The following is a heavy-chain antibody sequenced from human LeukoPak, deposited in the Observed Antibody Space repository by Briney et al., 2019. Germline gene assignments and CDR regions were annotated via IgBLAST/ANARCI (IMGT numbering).Heavy chain of an antibody. V-gene: IGHV4-39*01. CDR2: IYYSGST. CDR3: ATSSGWYTGDFDY. J-gene: IGHJ4*02. Sequence: SETLSLTCTVSGGSISSSSYSWGWIRQPPGKGLEWIGSIYYSGSTYYNPSLKSRVTISVDTSKNQFSLKLSSVTAADTAVYYCATSSGWYTGDFDYWGQGTLVTVSS. CDR1: GGSISSSSYS. D-gene: IGHD6-19*01.